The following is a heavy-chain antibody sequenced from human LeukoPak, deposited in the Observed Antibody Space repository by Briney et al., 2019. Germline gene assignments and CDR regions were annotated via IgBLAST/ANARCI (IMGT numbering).Heavy chain of an antibody. V-gene: IGHV1-2*02. Sequence: ASVKVSCKASGYTFTGYYMHWVRQAPGQGLEWMGWINPNSGGTNYAQKFQGRVTMTRDTSISTAYMELSRLRSDDTAVYYCARREVRRDTSSPLGYWGQGTLVTVSS. CDR1: GYTFTGYY. J-gene: IGHJ4*02. CDR3: ARREVRRDTSSPLGY. D-gene: IGHD5-24*01. CDR2: INPNSGGT.